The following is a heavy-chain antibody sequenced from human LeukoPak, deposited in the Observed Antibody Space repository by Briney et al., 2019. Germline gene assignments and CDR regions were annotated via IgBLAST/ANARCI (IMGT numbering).Heavy chain of an antibody. CDR2: ISGSGGST. CDR3: AKSEHYYYYGMDV. D-gene: IGHD1-26*01. Sequence: SGGSLRLSCAASGFTFSSYAMSWVRQAPGKGLEWVSAISGSGGSTYYADSVKGRFTISRDNSKNTLYLQMNSLRAEDTAVYYCAKSEHYYYYGMDVWGQGTTVTVSS. J-gene: IGHJ6*02. V-gene: IGHV3-23*01. CDR1: GFTFSSYA.